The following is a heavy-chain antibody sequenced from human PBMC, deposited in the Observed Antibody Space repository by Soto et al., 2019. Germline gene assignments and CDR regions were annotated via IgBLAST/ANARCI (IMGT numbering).Heavy chain of an antibody. Sequence: SETLSLTCTVSGGSISSYYWSWIRQPPGKGLEWIGYIYYSGSTNYNPSLKSRVTISVDTSKNQFSLKLSSVTAADTAVSYCASKLRELDRPYYYYGMDVWGQGTTVTVFS. V-gene: IGHV4-59*01. J-gene: IGHJ6*02. CDR1: GGSISSYY. CDR2: IYYSGST. D-gene: IGHD1-26*01. CDR3: ASKLRELDRPYYYYGMDV.